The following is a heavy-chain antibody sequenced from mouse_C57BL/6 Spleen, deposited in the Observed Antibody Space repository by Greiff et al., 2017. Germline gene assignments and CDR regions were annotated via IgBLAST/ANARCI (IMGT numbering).Heavy chain of an antibody. Sequence: VHLVESGPGLVAPSQSLSITCTVSGFSLTSYAISWVRQPPGKGLECLGVIWTGGGTNYNSALKSRLSISKDNSKSQVFLKMNSLQTDDTARYYCARDYTTVEGYFDVWGTGTTVTVSS. CDR2: IWTGGGT. CDR3: ARDYTTVEGYFDV. V-gene: IGHV2-9-1*01. J-gene: IGHJ1*03. CDR1: GFSLTSYA. D-gene: IGHD1-1*01.